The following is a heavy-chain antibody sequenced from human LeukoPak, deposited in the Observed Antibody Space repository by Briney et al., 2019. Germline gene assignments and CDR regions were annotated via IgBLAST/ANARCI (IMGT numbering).Heavy chain of an antibody. CDR2: INAGNGNT. V-gene: IGHV1-3*01. Sequence: ASVKVSCKASGYTFSTYAMNWVRQAPGQRLEWMGWINAGNGNTRYSQQFQDRVTITRDTSASTAYMELSSLRSEDTAVYYCAKDGRYSYGRLDYWGQGTLVTVSS. J-gene: IGHJ4*02. D-gene: IGHD5-18*01. CDR3: AKDGRYSYGRLDY. CDR1: GYTFSTYA.